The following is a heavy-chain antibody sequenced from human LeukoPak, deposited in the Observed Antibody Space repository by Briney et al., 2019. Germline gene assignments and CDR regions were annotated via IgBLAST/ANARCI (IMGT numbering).Heavy chain of an antibody. D-gene: IGHD1-26*01. CDR1: GGSISSGSYY. CDR2: IYTSGST. J-gene: IGHJ2*01. V-gene: IGHV4-61*02. CDR3: ARDRVGYWYFDL. Sequence: SQTLSLICTVSGGSISSGSYYWSWIRQPAGKGLEWIGRIYTSGSTNYNASLKSRVTISVDTSKNQFSLKLSSVTAADTAVYYCARDRVGYWYFDLWGRGTLVTVSS.